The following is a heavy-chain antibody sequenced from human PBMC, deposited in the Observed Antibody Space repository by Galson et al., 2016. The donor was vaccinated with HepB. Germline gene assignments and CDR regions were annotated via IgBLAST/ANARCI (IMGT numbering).Heavy chain of an antibody. CDR2: IKRKTDGGTT. Sequence: SLRLSCAASGFTFSNSWMNWVRQAPGKGLEWVGRIKRKTDGGTTDYAAPVKGRFTISRDGSKNTLYLQMNSLKTEDTAVYYCTRSRRGATDYWGQGTLVTVSS. D-gene: IGHD4-17*01. CDR3: TRSRRGATDY. V-gene: IGHV3-15*07. J-gene: IGHJ4*02. CDR1: GFTFSNSW.